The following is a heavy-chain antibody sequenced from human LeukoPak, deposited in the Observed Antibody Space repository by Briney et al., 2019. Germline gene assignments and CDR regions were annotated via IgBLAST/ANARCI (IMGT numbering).Heavy chain of an antibody. CDR3: ARVDSHTDP. CDR1: GGSFSRYA. J-gene: IGHJ5*02. Sequence: SVKVSCKASGGSFSRYAISWVRQAPGQGLEWMGRIIPIFGIANYAQKFQGRVTITADKSTSTAYMELSSLRSEDTAVYYCARVDSHTDPWGQGTLVTVSS. D-gene: IGHD2-21*01. CDR2: IIPIFGIA. V-gene: IGHV1-69*04.